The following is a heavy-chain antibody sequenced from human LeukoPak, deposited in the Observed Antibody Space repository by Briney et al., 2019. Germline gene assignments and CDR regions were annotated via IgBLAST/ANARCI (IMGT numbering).Heavy chain of an antibody. J-gene: IGHJ3*02. V-gene: IGHV3-30*18. D-gene: IGHD6-19*01. Sequence: QPGRSLRLSCAASEFTFSHYGMHWVRQAPGKGLEWVAVRSSDGSNKNYADSVKGRFTISRDNSKNTLYLQMNSLRAEDTAVYYCAKDMYSSGWPDAFDIWGQGTMVTVSS. CDR2: RSSDGSNK. CDR1: EFTFSHYG. CDR3: AKDMYSSGWPDAFDI.